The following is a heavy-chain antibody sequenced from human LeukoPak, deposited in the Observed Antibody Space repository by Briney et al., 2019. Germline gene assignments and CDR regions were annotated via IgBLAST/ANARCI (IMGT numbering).Heavy chain of an antibody. CDR1: GYTFTYRY. D-gene: IGHD1-14*01. V-gene: IGHV1-45*02. CDR3: ASSRGFSELFDY. Sequence: SVKVSCTASGYTFTYRYLHWVRQAPGQALEWMGWITPFNGNTNYAQKFQDRVTITRDRSMSTAYMELSSLRSEDTAMYYCASSRGFSELFDYWGQGTLVTVSS. CDR2: ITPFNGNT. J-gene: IGHJ4*02.